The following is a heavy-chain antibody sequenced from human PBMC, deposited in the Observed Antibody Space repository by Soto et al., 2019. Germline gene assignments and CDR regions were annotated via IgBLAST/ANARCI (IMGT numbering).Heavy chain of an antibody. J-gene: IGHJ4*02. CDR3: ARHYSGYDCFDY. CDR2: IYYSGST. Sequence: SETLSLTCTVSGGSISSYYWSWIRQPPGKGLEWIGYIYYSGSTNYNPSLKSRVTISVDTSKNQFSLKLSSVTAADTAVYYCARHYSGYDCFDYWGQGTLVTVSS. V-gene: IGHV4-59*08. D-gene: IGHD5-12*01. CDR1: GGSISSYY.